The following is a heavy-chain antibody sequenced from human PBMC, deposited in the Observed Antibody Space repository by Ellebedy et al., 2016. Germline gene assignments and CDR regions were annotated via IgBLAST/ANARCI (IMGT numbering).Heavy chain of an antibody. CDR2: VFHTGTT. CDR3: ARKFLSNHHGFDV. CDR1: GGSVSSGY. J-gene: IGHJ3*01. D-gene: IGHD1-14*01. Sequence: SETLSLTCNVSGGSVSSGYWNWIRRPPGKGLEWIGYVFHTGTTNYNPSLKSRVTVTVDTSKNQFYLELSSVNAADTAVYYCARKFLSNHHGFDVWGQGAMVTVSS. V-gene: IGHV4-59*02.